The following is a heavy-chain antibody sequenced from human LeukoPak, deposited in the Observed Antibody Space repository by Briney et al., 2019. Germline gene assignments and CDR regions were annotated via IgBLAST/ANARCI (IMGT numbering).Heavy chain of an antibody. CDR3: VVGGSPGY. CDR2: ISTDGYTT. V-gene: IGHV3-74*01. D-gene: IGHD2-15*01. J-gene: IGHJ4*02. Sequence: SGGSLRLSCAASGLAFSAYKMHWVRKAPRKGLVWVSRISTDGYTTDYADFVQGRFTASRDNTKNTWSLEMNSLRAEDTAVYYCVVGGSPGYWGQGTLVTVSS. CDR1: GLAFSAYK.